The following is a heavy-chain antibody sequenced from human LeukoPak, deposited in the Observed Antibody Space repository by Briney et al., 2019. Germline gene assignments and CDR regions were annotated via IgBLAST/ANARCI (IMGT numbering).Heavy chain of an antibody. CDR2: IIPILGIA. Sequence: SVKVSCKASGGTFSSYAISWVRQAPGQGLEWMGRIIPILGIANYAQKFQGRVTITADKSTSTAYMELSSLRPEDTAVYYCASGGSVVVTAIDYWGQGTLVTVSS. CDR3: ASGGSVVVTAIDY. CDR1: GGTFSSYA. V-gene: IGHV1-69*04. J-gene: IGHJ4*02. D-gene: IGHD2-21*02.